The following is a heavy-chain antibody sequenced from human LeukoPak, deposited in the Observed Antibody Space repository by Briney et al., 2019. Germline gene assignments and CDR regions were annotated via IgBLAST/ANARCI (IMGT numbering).Heavy chain of an antibody. CDR3: ASDLISGGNPFGY. CDR1: GFTFISYS. Sequence: GRSLRLSCAASGFTFISYSMNWVRQAAGKGLEFVSSISSSSTYIYYADSRKGPFTLSTDPAKTSLYLQMTSLPAAGTAVSYCASDLISGGNPFGYWGQGTLVTVPS. CDR2: ISSSSTYI. V-gene: IGHV3-21*01. J-gene: IGHJ4*02. D-gene: IGHD4-23*01.